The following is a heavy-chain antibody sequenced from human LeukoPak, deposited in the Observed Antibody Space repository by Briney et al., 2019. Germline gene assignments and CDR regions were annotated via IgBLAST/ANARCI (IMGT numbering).Heavy chain of an antibody. V-gene: IGHV4-59*01. Sequence: PSETLSLTCTVSGGSISSSYWSWIRQPPGKGLEWIGYIYYSGSTNYNPSLKSRVTISVDTSKDQFSLKLSSVTAADTAVYYCASRSSIWSGYQDTLYYFDSWGQGTLVTVSS. D-gene: IGHD3-3*01. J-gene: IGHJ4*02. CDR1: GGSISSSY. CDR2: IYYSGST. CDR3: ASRSSIWSGYQDTLYYFDS.